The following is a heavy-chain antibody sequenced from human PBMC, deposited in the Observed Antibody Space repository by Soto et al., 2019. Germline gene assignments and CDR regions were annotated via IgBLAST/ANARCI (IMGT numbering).Heavy chain of an antibody. V-gene: IGHV4-34*01. J-gene: IGHJ2*01. CDR3: ARGRTGLWFGELLHRSYWYFDL. CDR1: GGSFSGYY. CDR2: INHSGST. Sequence: QVQLQQWGAGLLKPSETLSLTCAVYGGSFSGYYWSWIRQPPGKGLEWIGEINHSGSTNYNPSLKSRVTISVDTSKNQFSLRLSSVTAADTAVYYCARGRTGLWFGELLHRSYWYFDLWGRGTLVTVSS. D-gene: IGHD3-10*01.